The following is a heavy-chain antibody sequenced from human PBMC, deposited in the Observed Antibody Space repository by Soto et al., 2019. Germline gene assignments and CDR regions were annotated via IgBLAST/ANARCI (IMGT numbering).Heavy chain of an antibody. J-gene: IGHJ4*02. CDR2: IIPIFGTA. Sequence: QVQLVQSGAEVKKPGSSVKVSCKASGGTFSSYAISWVRQAPGQGLEWMGGIIPIFGTANYAQKFQGRVPITADESTSTAYIELSNLRSEDTAVYYCAGEGAIAARRPQFDYWGQGTMVTVSS. D-gene: IGHD6-6*01. CDR3: AGEGAIAARRPQFDY. CDR1: GGTFSSYA. V-gene: IGHV1-69*12.